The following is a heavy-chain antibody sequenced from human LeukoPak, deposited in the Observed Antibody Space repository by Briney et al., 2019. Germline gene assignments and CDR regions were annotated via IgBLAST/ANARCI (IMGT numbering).Heavy chain of an antibody. J-gene: IGHJ4*02. CDR2: FDPEDGET. D-gene: IGHD3-22*01. CDR3: ATPSAESYYDSSGYYLFDY. CDR1: GYTLTELS. Sequence: ASVKVSCKVSGYTLTELSMHWVRQAPGKGLEWMGGFDPEDGETIYAQKFQGRVTMTEDTSTDTAYMELSSLRSEDTAVYYCATPSAESYYDSSGYYLFDYWGQGTLVTVSS. V-gene: IGHV1-24*01.